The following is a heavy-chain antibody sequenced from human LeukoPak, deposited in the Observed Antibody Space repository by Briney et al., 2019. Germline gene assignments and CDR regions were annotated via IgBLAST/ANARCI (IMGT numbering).Heavy chain of an antibody. V-gene: IGHV3-21*01. J-gene: IGHJ4*02. CDR2: ISSSSSYI. Sequence: GGSLRLSCAASGFTFNTYAMSWVRQAPGKGLEWVSSISSSSSYIYYADSVKGRFTISRDNAKNSLYLQMNSLRAEDTAVYYCARDYYDSSGYYSQGYWGQGTLVTVSS. CDR3: ARDYYDSSGYYSQGY. D-gene: IGHD3-22*01. CDR1: GFTFNTYA.